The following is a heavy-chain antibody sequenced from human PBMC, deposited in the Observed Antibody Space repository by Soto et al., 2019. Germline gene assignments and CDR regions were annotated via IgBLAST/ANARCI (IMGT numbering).Heavy chain of an antibody. V-gene: IGHV7-4-1*02. CDR1: GYTFTSYA. CDR2: INTNTGNP. J-gene: IGHJ3*02. D-gene: IGHD6-6*01. CDR3: ASPVAYSSSSHDAFDI. Sequence: ASVKVSYKASGYTFTSYAMNWVRQAPGQGLEWMGWINTNTGNPTYAQSFTGRFVFSLDTSVSTAYLQISSLKAEDTAVYYCASPVAYSSSSHDAFDIWGQGTMVTVSS.